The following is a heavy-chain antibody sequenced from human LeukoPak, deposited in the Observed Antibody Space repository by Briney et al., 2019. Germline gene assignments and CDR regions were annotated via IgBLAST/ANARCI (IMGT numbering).Heavy chain of an antibody. J-gene: IGHJ6*03. Sequence: GASVKVSCKASGYTFTSYGISWVRQAPGQGLEWVGWISAYNGNTNYAQKLQGRVTMTTDTSTSTAYMGLRSLRSDDTAVYYCARFPAQPWFGERKDYYYYYYMDVWGKGTTVTVSS. CDR1: GYTFTSYG. CDR3: ARFPAQPWFGERKDYYYYYYMDV. CDR2: ISAYNGNT. D-gene: IGHD3-10*01. V-gene: IGHV1-18*01.